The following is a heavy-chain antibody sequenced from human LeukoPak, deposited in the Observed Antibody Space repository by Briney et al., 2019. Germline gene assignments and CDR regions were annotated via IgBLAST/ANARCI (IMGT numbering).Heavy chain of an antibody. Sequence: SGGSLRLSCAASGFTFNTYEMNWVRQAPGKGLEWLAYIASSGSTIYYADSVKGRFTISRDNAKNSLYLQMNSLRAEDTAVYYCAREQVVAAHAFDIWGQGTMVTVSS. V-gene: IGHV3-48*03. CDR1: GFTFNTYE. J-gene: IGHJ3*02. CDR2: IASSGSTI. CDR3: AREQVVAAHAFDI. D-gene: IGHD2-15*01.